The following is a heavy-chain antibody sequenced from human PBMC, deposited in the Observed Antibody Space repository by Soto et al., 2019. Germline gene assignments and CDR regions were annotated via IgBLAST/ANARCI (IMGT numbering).Heavy chain of an antibody. CDR1: GFTFSSYS. J-gene: IGHJ2*01. Sequence: EVQLVESGGGLVQPGESLRLSCAASGFTFSSYSMNWVRQAPGKGLEWVSYISSSSSTIYYADSVKGRFTISRDNAKNSLYLQMNSLRAEDTAVYYCARDPYYDFWSGYPAWYFDLWGRGTLVTVSS. CDR2: ISSSSSTI. CDR3: ARDPYYDFWSGYPAWYFDL. D-gene: IGHD3-3*01. V-gene: IGHV3-48*01.